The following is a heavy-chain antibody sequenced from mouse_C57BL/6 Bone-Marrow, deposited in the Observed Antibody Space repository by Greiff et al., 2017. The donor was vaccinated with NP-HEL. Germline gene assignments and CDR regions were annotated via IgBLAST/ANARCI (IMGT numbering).Heavy chain of an antibody. D-gene: IGHD2-1*01. CDR3: AFSGNRYNDFGG. CDR2: IHPSAGDT. Sequence: QVQLQQPGAELVKPGASVKVSCKASGYTFTSYWMHWVKQRPGQGLEWIGRIHPSAGDTNYNQKFKGKATLTVDKSSSTAYLQLSSLTSEDSAVVYCAFSGNRYNDFGGWGTGTTLSV. V-gene: IGHV1-74*01. J-gene: IGHJ2*01. CDR1: GYTFTSYW.